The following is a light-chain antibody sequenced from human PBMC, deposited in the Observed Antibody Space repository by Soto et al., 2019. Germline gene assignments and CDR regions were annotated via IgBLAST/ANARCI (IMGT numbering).Light chain of an antibody. J-gene: IGKJ1*01. CDR2: NAS. CDR1: QTISNF. V-gene: IGKV1-39*01. CDR3: QHSYNTPRT. Sequence: DIQMTQSPSSLFASVGDRLTITFRASQTISNFLNWYQQKPGRAPKLLIYNASSLQSGVPSRFSGSGSGTDFTLTISSLQPEDFATYYCQHSYNTPRTFGQGTKVDIK.